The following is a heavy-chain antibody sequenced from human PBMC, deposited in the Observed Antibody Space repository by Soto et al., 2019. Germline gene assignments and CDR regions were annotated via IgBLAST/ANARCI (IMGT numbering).Heavy chain of an antibody. Sequence: SETLSLTCTVSGGSISSYYWSWIRQPPGKGLEWIGYIYYSGSTNYNPSLKSRVTISVDTSKNQFSLKLSSVTAADTAVYYCAGMERTKQGVLPDVWGKGTTVTVSS. CDR1: GGSISSYY. CDR2: IYYSGST. CDR3: AGMERTKQGVLPDV. D-gene: IGHD1-7*01. V-gene: IGHV4-59*01. J-gene: IGHJ6*04.